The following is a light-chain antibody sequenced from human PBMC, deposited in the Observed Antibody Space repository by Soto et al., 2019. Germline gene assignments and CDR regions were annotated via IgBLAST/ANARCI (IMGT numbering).Light chain of an antibody. CDR1: GSNIGNNF. Sequence: QSVLTQPPSVSAAPGQKVTISCSGSGSNIGNNFVSWYQQFPGTAPKFLIYDNNKRPSGIPDRFSGSKSGTSATLGITGLQTGDEADYYCGTWDNSLDAYVFGAGTKLTVL. CDR2: DNN. CDR3: GTWDNSLDAYV. J-gene: IGLJ1*01. V-gene: IGLV1-51*01.